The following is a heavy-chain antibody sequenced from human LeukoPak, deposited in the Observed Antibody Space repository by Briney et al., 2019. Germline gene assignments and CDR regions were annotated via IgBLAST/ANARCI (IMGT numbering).Heavy chain of an antibody. CDR2: INHSGST. Sequence: PSETLSLTCAVYGGSFSGYYWSWIRQPPGKGLEWIGEINHSGSTNYNPSLKSRVTISVDTSKNQFSLKLSSVTAADTAVYYCARDQIEMATIMDYYYGMDVWGQGTTVTVSS. CDR3: ARDQIEMATIMDYYYGMDV. J-gene: IGHJ6*02. V-gene: IGHV4-34*01. CDR1: GGSFSGYY. D-gene: IGHD5-24*01.